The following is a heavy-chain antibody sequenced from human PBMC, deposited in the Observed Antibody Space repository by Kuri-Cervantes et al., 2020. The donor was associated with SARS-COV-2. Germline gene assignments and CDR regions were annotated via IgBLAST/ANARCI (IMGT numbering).Heavy chain of an antibody. Sequence: GSLRLSCAVSGYSISSGYYWSWIRQPPGKGLEWIGYIYYSGSTNYNPSLKSRVTISVDTSKNQFSLKLSSVTAADTAVYYCARHGTVYFDYWGQGTLVTVSS. V-gene: IGHV4-59*08. CDR2: IYYSGST. CDR3: ARHGTVYFDY. D-gene: IGHD4-17*01. J-gene: IGHJ4*02. CDR1: GYSISSGYY.